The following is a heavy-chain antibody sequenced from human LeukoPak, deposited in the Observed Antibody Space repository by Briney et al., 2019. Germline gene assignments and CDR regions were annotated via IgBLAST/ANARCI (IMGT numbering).Heavy chain of an antibody. V-gene: IGHV4-59*11. Sequence: SETLSLTCAVSDDSFSSHYWTWIRQPPGKGLEWIGYISYIGSTNYNTSLKSRVTISIATSKNQFSLKLSSVTAADTAVYYCARDLVTVTKGFDIWGQGTMVSVSS. CDR2: ISYIGST. CDR3: ARDLVTVTKGFDI. CDR1: DDSFSSHY. J-gene: IGHJ3*02. D-gene: IGHD4-17*01.